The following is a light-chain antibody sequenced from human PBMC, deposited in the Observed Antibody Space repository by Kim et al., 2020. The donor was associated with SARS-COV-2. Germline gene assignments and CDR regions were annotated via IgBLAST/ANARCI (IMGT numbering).Light chain of an antibody. V-gene: IGKV3-11*01. J-gene: IGKJ1*01. Sequence: EIVLTQSPATLSLFQGERATLSCRASQSVNRYLAWYQQTPGQPPRLLIYDGSIRATGIPARFSGSGSGTDFTLTISSLAPEDFAVYYCQQRGNWTFGQGTKVDIK. CDR3: QQRGNWT. CDR2: DGS. CDR1: QSVNRY.